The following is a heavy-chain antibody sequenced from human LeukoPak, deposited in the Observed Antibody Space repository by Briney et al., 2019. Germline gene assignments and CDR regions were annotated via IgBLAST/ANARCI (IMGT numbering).Heavy chain of an antibody. D-gene: IGHD2-15*01. CDR2: ISGDGGST. CDR1: GFTFDDYA. J-gene: IGHJ3*02. CDR3: AKVIDTLGTNAFDI. Sequence: GVSLRLSCAASGFTFDDYAMHWVRQAPGKGLEWVSLISGDGGSTYYADSVRGRFTISRDNSKNSLYLQMDSLRTEDTAFYYCAKVIDTLGTNAFDIWGQGTMVTVSS. V-gene: IGHV3-43*02.